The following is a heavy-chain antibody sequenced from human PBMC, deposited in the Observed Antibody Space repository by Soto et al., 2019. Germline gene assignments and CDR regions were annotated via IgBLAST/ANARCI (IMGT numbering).Heavy chain of an antibody. V-gene: IGHV3-9*01. CDR2: ISSNSDTI. D-gene: IGHD4-17*01. J-gene: IGHJ4*02. CDR3: AKDMKWGGMTTIHYFDS. CDR1: GFTFRNFG. Sequence: GGSLRLSCAASGFTFRNFGMHWVRQAPGKGLEWVSGISSNSDTIDYADSVKGRFTISRDNAKNSLFLQMNSLRPEDTALYYCAKDMKWGGMTTIHYFDSWGQGTLVTVSS.